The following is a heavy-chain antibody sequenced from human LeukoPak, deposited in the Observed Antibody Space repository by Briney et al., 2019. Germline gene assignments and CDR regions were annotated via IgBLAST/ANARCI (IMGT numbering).Heavy chain of an antibody. Sequence: ASVKVSCKASGYTFTSYYMHWVRQAPGQGLEWMGIINPSGGSTSYAQKFQGRVTMTRDTSTSTVYMELSSLRSEDTAVYYCARDDSNYDYYYGMDVWGQGTTATVSS. CDR2: INPSGGST. D-gene: IGHD4-4*01. CDR1: GYTFTSYY. V-gene: IGHV1-46*01. CDR3: ARDDSNYDYYYGMDV. J-gene: IGHJ6*02.